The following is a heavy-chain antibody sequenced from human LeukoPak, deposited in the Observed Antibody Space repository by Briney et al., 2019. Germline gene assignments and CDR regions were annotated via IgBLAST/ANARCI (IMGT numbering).Heavy chain of an antibody. CDR2: ISTSSNI. Sequence: GGSLRLSCAASGFTFTDYTINWVRQAPGKGLEWVSSISTSSNIYYADSVKGRFTVSRYNAKNSVYLQTNSLRAEDTAVYYCTRDRSYVGFDYWGQGTLVTVSS. V-gene: IGHV3-69-1*01. CDR3: TRDRSYVGFDY. D-gene: IGHD4-23*01. CDR1: GFTFTDYT. J-gene: IGHJ4*02.